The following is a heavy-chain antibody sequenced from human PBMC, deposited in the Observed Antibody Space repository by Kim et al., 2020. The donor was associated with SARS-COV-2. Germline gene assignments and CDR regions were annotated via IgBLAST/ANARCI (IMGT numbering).Heavy chain of an antibody. Sequence: GGSLRLSCAASGFTFSSYGMHWVRQAPGKGLEWVAVIWYDGSNKYYADSVKGRFTISRDNSKNTLYLQMNSLRAEDTAVYYCARDSTPGYYYDSSGWGPLDPWGQGTLVTVSS. D-gene: IGHD3-22*01. CDR3: ARDSTPGYYYDSSGWGPLDP. V-gene: IGHV3-33*01. CDR2: IWYDGSNK. CDR1: GFTFSSYG. J-gene: IGHJ5*02.